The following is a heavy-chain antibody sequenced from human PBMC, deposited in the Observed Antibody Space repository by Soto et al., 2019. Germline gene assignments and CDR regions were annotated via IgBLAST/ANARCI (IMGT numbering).Heavy chain of an antibody. CDR2: IIPIFGTA. Sequence: QVQLVQSGAEXKKPGSSVKVSCKASGGTFSSYAISWVRQAPGQGPEWMGGIIPIFGTANYAQKFQXXXTXXXXXXXXXXXXXXXXXXXXXXXXXXXXXXXGEXXXXDSVYXYGXDVWGQGXTVTV. CDR3: XXXXGEXXXXDSVYXYGXDV. J-gene: IGHJ6*02. D-gene: IGHD3-10*01. CDR1: GGTFSSYA. V-gene: IGHV1-69*01.